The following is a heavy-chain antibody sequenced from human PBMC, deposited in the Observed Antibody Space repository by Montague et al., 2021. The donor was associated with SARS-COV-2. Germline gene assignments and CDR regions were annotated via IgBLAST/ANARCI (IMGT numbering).Heavy chain of an antibody. CDR2: IYSGGNT. J-gene: IGHJ6*02. CDR1: GFTVSSNY. V-gene: IGHV3-66*02. Sequence: SLRLSCAASGFTVSSNYMSWVRQAPGKGLERVSVIYSGGNTYYADSVKGRFTIYRGKSKNTLYLQMNSLRAQDTAVYYCARDGSSSWYGNYYYGMDVWGQGTTVTVSS. D-gene: IGHD6-13*01. CDR3: ARDGSSSWYGNYYYGMDV.